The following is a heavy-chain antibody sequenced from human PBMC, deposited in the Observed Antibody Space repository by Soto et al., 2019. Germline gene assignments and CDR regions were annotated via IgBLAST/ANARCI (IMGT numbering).Heavy chain of an antibody. J-gene: IGHJ4*02. CDR1: GYIFTSSG. V-gene: IGHV1-18*01. D-gene: IGHD3-10*02. CDR3: ASLFGELLFDY. Sequence: ASVKVSCKASGYIFTSSGISWVRQAPGQGLEWMGWISPYSGNTNYAQKLQGRVTMTRDTSTSAVYMELSSLRSEDTAVYYCASLFGELLFDYWGQGTLVTVSS. CDR2: ISPYSGNT.